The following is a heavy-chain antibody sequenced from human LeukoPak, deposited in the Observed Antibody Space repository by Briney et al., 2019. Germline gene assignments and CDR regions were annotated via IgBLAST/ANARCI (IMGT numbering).Heavy chain of an antibody. Sequence: GGSLGLSCATSGFTFSSYALNWVRHAPGQGLEWVSAISGSGGSTYYADSVKGRFTISRDTSKNIVYLLLNSLRAEDTAIYYCARFRWGDYYYYGVDVWGQGTTVTVSS. CDR1: GFTFSSYA. CDR2: ISGSGGST. V-gene: IGHV3-23*01. CDR3: ARFRWGDYYYYGVDV. D-gene: IGHD3-16*01. J-gene: IGHJ6*02.